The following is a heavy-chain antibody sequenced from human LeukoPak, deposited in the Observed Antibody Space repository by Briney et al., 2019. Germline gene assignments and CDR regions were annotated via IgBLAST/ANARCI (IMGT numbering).Heavy chain of an antibody. V-gene: IGHV6-1*01. D-gene: IGHD2-21*01. CDR1: GDSVSSKSAA. CDR3: ARGVIASGFDF. Sequence: SQTLSLNCAISGDSVSSKSAAWNRIRQSPSRGLEWLGRTFYRSKWYYDFAVSVKSRLTINPDASKNQFSLQLNSVTPEDTAVYYCARGVIASGFDFWGQGTLVTVSS. CDR2: TFYRSKWYY. J-gene: IGHJ4*02.